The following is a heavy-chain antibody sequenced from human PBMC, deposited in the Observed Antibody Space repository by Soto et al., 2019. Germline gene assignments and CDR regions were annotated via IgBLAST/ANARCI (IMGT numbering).Heavy chain of an antibody. V-gene: IGHV4-39*01. Sequence: SETLSLTCTVSGDSVSSSNSHWGWTRQPPGKGLEYIGSVYYGGAIFYSGNIYYNPSLKSRVTISVDTSKNQFSLRLSSVTAADTGVYYCVRYDRINMKPYSPEGFHIWGQGTMVTVSS. D-gene: IGHD3-3*02. J-gene: IGHJ3*02. CDR1: GDSVSSSNSH. CDR2: VYYGGAIFYSGNI. CDR3: VRYDRINMKPYSPEGFHI.